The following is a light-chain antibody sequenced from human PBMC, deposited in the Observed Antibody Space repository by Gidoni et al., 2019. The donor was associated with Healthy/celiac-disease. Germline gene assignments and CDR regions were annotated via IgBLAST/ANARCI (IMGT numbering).Light chain of an antibody. V-gene: IGKV1-9*01. CDR1: QGISSY. Sequence: DIQLTQSPSFLSASVGDRVTITCRASQGISSYLAWYQQKPGKAPKRLIYAASTLQSGVPSRFSGSGSGTEVTLTISSLQPEDFATYYCQQLNSYRSFGQGTRLEIK. CDR2: AAS. J-gene: IGKJ5*01. CDR3: QQLNSYRS.